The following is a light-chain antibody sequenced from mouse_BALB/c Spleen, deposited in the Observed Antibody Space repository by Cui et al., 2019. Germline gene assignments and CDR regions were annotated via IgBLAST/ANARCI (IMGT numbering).Light chain of an antibody. CDR3: HQWSSYPPT. CDR1: SSVSSSY. J-gene: IGKJ4*01. Sequence: QIVLTQSTAIMSASPGEMVTLTCSASSSVSSSYLYWYQQKPGSSPKLWIYSTSNLASGVPARFSGSGCGTSYSLTISSMEAEDAASYFCHQWSSYPPTFGSGTKLEIK. CDR2: STS. V-gene: IGKV4-79*01.